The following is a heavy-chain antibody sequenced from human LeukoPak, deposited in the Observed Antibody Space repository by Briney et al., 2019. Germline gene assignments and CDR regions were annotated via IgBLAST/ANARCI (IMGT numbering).Heavy chain of an antibody. CDR2: ISYDGSNK. J-gene: IGHJ4*02. V-gene: IGHV3-30*01. CDR1: GFTFSSYA. Sequence: GGSLRLSCAASGFTFSSYAMPWVRQAPGKGLEWVAVISYDGSNKYYADSVKGRFTISRDNSKNTLYLQMNSRRAEDTAVYYCARDQGGATIYWGQGTLVTVSS. D-gene: IGHD1-26*01. CDR3: ARDQGGATIY.